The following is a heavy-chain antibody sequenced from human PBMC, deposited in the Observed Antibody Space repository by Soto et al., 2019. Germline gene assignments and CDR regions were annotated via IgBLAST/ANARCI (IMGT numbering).Heavy chain of an antibody. J-gene: IGHJ6*02. CDR3: PTQFHHCGGDCYRGPYFGMDV. D-gene: IGHD2-21*02. Sequence: QVQLVQSGSEVKEPGASVKVSCKASGYTFTGYYVLWVRQAPGQGPECMGWINPYTGGTNYAQKFQGRVTMTRDTSISTPYMELSKLISDDTAVYYCPTQFHHCGGDCYRGPYFGMDVWGQGTTVTVSS. CDR2: INPYTGGT. CDR1: GYTFTGYY. V-gene: IGHV1-2*02.